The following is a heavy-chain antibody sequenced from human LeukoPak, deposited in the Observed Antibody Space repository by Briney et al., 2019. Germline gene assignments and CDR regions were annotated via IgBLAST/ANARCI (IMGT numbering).Heavy chain of an antibody. CDR2: ISWNSGSI. CDR3: ARAYGMDV. Sequence: GRSLRLSCAASGFTFDDYAMHWVRQAPGKGLEWVSGISWNSGSIGYADSVKGRFTISRDNAKNTLYLQMNSLRAEDTAVYYCARAYGMDVWGQGTTVTVSS. J-gene: IGHJ6*02. CDR1: GFTFDDYA. V-gene: IGHV3-9*01.